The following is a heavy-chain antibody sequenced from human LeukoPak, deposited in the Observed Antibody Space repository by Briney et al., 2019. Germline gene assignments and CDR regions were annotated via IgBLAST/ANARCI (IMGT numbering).Heavy chain of an antibody. V-gene: IGHV2-70*11. CDR1: GFSLSTSGMC. Sequence: SGPALVNPTQTLTLTCTFSGFSLSTSGMCVSWIRQPPGKALEWLARIDWDDDKYYSTSLKTRLTISKDTSKNQVVLTMTNMDPVDTATYYCARILPRGYSGYDSYAFDIWGQGTMVTVSS. D-gene: IGHD5-12*01. CDR3: ARILPRGYSGYDSYAFDI. CDR2: IDWDDDK. J-gene: IGHJ3*02.